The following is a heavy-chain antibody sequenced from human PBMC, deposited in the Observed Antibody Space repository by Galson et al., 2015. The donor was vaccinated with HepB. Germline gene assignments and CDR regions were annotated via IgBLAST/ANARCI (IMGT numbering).Heavy chain of an antibody. J-gene: IGHJ3*01. Sequence: QSGAEVKEPGESLKISCKVSGYFYTTYWIAWVRQMPGKGLEWMGILYPSDSDTRYSPSFQGHVTISADKSVSTTYLQWSSLTASDTAVYYCATLPPACAFDFWGQGTMVTVS. CDR1: GYFYTTYW. V-gene: IGHV5-51*01. CDR2: LYPSDSDT. CDR3: ATLPPACAFDF. D-gene: IGHD3-10*01.